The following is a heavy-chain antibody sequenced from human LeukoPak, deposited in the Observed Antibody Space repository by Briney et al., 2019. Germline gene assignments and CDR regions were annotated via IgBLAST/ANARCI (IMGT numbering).Heavy chain of an antibody. CDR3: ARGPYYYDSSGYLSTDLPTDY. Sequence: VASVKVSCKASGGTFSSYAISWVRQAPGQGLEWMGGIIPIFGTANYAQKFQGRVTITADESTSTAYMELSSLRSEDTAVYYCARGPYYYDSSGYLSTDLPTDYWGQGTLVTVSS. D-gene: IGHD3-22*01. J-gene: IGHJ4*02. CDR2: IIPIFGTA. V-gene: IGHV1-69*13. CDR1: GGTFSSYA.